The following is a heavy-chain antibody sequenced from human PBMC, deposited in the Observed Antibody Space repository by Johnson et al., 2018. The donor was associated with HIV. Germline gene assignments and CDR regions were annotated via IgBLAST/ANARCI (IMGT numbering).Heavy chain of an antibody. CDR2: INWNGGST. CDR1: GFTFDDYG. CDR3: ARWVTTPTRRAFDI. D-gene: IGHD1-1*01. V-gene: IGHV3-20*04. Sequence: VQLVESGGGLVQPGRSLRLSCAASGFTFDDYGMSWVRQAPGKGLEWVSGINWNGGSTGYADSVKGRFTISRDNAKNSLYLQMNSLRAEDTALYYCARWVTTPTRRAFDIWGQGTMVTVSS. J-gene: IGHJ3*02.